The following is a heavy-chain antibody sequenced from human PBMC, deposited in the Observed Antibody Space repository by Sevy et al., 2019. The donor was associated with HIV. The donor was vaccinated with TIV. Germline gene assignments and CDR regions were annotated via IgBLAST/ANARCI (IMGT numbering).Heavy chain of an antibody. D-gene: IGHD3-22*01. J-gene: IGHJ6*02. V-gene: IGHV3-49*03. CDR1: GFTFRDYA. CDR3: TRARDYYDSSGHYFLELPYGMDV. Sequence: GGSLRLSCTASGFTFRDYAMSWFRQAPGKGLEWLGFIRNKAYGGTTEYAASVKGRSTISRDDSKSIAYLQMNSLKTEDTAVYYCTRARDYYDSSGHYFLELPYGMDVWGQGTTVTVSS. CDR2: IRNKAYGGTT.